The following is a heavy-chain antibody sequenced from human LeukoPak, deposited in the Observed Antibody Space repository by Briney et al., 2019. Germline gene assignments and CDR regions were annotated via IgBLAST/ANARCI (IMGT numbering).Heavy chain of an antibody. CDR3: ARTIYDILTGYWTYYYYMDV. CDR2: IIPIFGTA. Sequence: SVKVSCKASGGTFSSYAISWVRQAPGQGLEWMGGIIPIFGTANYAQKFQGRVTITADESTSTAYMELSSLRSEDTAVYYCARTIYDILTGYWTYYYYMDVWGKGTTVTVSS. CDR1: GGTFSSYA. J-gene: IGHJ6*03. D-gene: IGHD3-9*01. V-gene: IGHV1-69*13.